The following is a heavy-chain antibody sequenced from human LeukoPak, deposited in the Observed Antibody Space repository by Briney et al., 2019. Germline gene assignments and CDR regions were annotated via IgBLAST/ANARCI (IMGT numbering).Heavy chain of an antibody. CDR3: ARDSGSYGYSLFDY. CDR2: ISYDGSNK. J-gene: IGHJ4*02. Sequence: GGSLRLSCAASGFTFSSYAMHWVRQAPGKGLEWVAVISYDGSNKYYADSVKGRSTISRDNSKNTLYLQMNSLRAEDTAVYYCARDSGSYGYSLFDYWGQGTLVTVSS. D-gene: IGHD5-18*01. CDR1: GFTFSSYA. V-gene: IGHV3-30-3*01.